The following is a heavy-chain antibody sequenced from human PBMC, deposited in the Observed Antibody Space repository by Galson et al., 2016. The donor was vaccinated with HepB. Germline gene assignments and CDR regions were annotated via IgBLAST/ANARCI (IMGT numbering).Heavy chain of an antibody. J-gene: IGHJ6*02. V-gene: IGHV3-74*01. Sequence: SLRLSCAASGFPFSRYWMHWVRQAPGKGLVRVSRINSDGSSTIYADSVRGRFTISRDNAKNTLYLQMNSLRAEDTALYYCVREDYGDDPVYYYYYGMDVWGQGTTVSVSS. D-gene: IGHD4-17*01. CDR2: INSDGSST. CDR1: GFPFSRYW. CDR3: VREDYGDDPVYYYYYGMDV.